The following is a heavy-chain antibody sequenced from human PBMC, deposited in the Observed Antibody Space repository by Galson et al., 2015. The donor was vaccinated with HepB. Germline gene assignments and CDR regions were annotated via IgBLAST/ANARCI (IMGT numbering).Heavy chain of an antibody. D-gene: IGHD2-15*01. CDR3: ARGGGEAWDYFDY. CDR2: IYSGGST. CDR1: GFTVSSNY. J-gene: IGHJ4*02. V-gene: IGHV3-53*01. Sequence: SLRLSCAASGFTVSSNYMSWVRQAPGKGLEWVSVIYSGGSTYYADSVKGRFTISRDNSKNTLYLQMNSLRAEDTAVYYCARGGGEAWDYFDYWGQGTLVTVSS.